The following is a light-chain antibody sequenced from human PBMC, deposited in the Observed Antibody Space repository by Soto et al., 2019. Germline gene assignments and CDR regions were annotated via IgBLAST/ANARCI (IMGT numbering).Light chain of an antibody. CDR1: QSVLYSSNNNNY. CDR3: QQYYSTPPT. CDR2: WAS. J-gene: IGKJ4*02. V-gene: IGKV4-1*01. Sequence: DIVMTQSPDSLAVSLGERATINCKSSQSVLYSSNNNNYLARYQQKPGQPPKLLIYWASTRESGVPDRIRGSGSGTDFTLTISSQQAEDVAVYYCQQYYSTPPTFGGGTNVEIK.